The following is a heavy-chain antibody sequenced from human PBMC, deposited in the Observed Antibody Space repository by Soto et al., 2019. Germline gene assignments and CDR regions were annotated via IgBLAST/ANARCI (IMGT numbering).Heavy chain of an antibody. Sequence: QITLKESGPTLVKPTQTLTLTCTFSGFSLSTTGVGVGWIRQPPGTALEWLALIYWADDKRYNPSLNSRLTITKDTSKYQVVLAMTNMDPVDTATYYCVQSRCGGDCLQSYSSHSYYGLDVWGQGTTVTVSS. CDR3: VQSRCGGDCLQSYSSHSYYGLDV. CDR1: GFSLSTTGVG. D-gene: IGHD2-21*02. J-gene: IGHJ6*02. CDR2: IYWADDK. V-gene: IGHV2-5*02.